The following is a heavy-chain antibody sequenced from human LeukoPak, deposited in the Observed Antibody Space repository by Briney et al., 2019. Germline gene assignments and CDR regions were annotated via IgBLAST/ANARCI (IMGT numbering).Heavy chain of an antibody. CDR2: IYNTGST. Sequence: PSETLSLTCTASGDSIRSDYWSWVRQPPGKGLEWIAYIYNTGSTNYNPSLKSRVTISVDTAKNQFSLKLNSVTAADTAVYYCARGPTYSGLDYWGQGILVTVSS. CDR3: ARGPTYSGLDY. D-gene: IGHD6-13*01. J-gene: IGHJ4*02. V-gene: IGHV4-59*01. CDR1: GDSIRSDY.